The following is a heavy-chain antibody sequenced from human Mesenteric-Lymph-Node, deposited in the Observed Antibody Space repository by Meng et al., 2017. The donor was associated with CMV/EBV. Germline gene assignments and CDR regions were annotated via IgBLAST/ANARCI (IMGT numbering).Heavy chain of an antibody. V-gene: IGHV3-33*01. CDR3: ARDLAVGRIWFDP. Sequence: GGSLRLSCAASGFIFSSFGMHWVRQAPGRGLEWVAVIWYHGRDMYYADSVKGRFTISRDDSKSTLYLQMNSLRVEDTAVYYCARDLAVGRIWFDPWGQGTQVTVSS. CDR2: IWYHGRDM. D-gene: IGHD6-19*01. CDR1: GFIFSSFG. J-gene: IGHJ5*02.